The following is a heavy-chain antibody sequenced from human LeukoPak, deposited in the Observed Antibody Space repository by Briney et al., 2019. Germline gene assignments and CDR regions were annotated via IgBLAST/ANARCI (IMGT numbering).Heavy chain of an antibody. J-gene: IGHJ6*02. CDR1: GFTFSNAW. CDR2: IKSKTDGGTT. CDR3: AKDSGEGMDV. D-gene: IGHD2-15*01. Sequence: GGSLRLSCAASGFTFSNAWMSWVRQAPGKGLEWVGRIKSKTDGGTTDYAAPVKGRFTISRDNSKNTLYLQMNSLRAEDTAVYYCAKDSGEGMDVWGQGTTVTVSS. V-gene: IGHV3-15*01.